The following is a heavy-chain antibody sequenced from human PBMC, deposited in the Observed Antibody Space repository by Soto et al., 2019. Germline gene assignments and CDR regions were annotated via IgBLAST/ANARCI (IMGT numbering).Heavy chain of an antibody. CDR3: ARDMVRGVIHYCYGMDV. J-gene: IGHJ6*02. CDR2: ISAYNGNT. Sequence: QVQLVQSGAEVKKPGASVKVSCKASGYTFTSYGISWVRQAPGQGLERMGWISAYNGNTNYAQKLQGRVTMTTDTSASTAYMEVRSLRSDDTAVYYCARDMVRGVIHYCYGMDVWGQGTTVTVSS. CDR1: GYTFTSYG. D-gene: IGHD3-10*01. V-gene: IGHV1-18*01.